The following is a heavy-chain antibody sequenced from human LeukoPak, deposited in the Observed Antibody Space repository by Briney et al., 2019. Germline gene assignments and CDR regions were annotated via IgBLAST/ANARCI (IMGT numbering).Heavy chain of an antibody. CDR3: ARSTRGVQYTYYYYYYMDV. J-gene: IGHJ6*03. V-gene: IGHV4-34*01. CDR2: INHSGST. Sequence: SETLSLTCAVYGGSFSGYYWSWIRQPPGKGLEWIGEINHSGSTNYNPSLKSRVTISVDTSKNQFSLKLSSVTAAGTAVYYCARSTRGVQYTYYYYYYMDVWGKGTTVTVSS. CDR1: GGSFSGYY. D-gene: IGHD3-10*01.